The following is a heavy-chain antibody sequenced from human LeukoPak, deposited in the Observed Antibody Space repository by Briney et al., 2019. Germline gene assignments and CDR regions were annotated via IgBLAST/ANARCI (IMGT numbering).Heavy chain of an antibody. V-gene: IGHV4-61*01. CDR3: ARGRGYCSSTSCYPFDY. J-gene: IGHJ4*02. Sequence: SETLSLTCTVSDASVSSDNYYWSWIRQPPGKGLEWIGYVYYSGSTNYNPSLKSRVTISVDRSKNQFSLKLSSVTAADTAVYYCARGRGYCSSTSCYPFDYWGQGTLVTVSS. D-gene: IGHD2-2*03. CDR2: VYYSGST. CDR1: DASVSSDNYY.